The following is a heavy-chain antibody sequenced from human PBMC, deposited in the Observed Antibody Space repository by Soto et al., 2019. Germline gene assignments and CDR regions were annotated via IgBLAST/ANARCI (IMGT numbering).Heavy chain of an antibody. V-gene: IGHV1-18*01. CDR2: ISGYNGDT. CDR3: ARGLGCVEYSEYCYFDL. Sequence: ASVNVSFMTSVYMFTSYGIAWVRQAPGQGLEWMGWISGYNGDTNYAQKVKGRVTMTADTSTSTAYLELRSLRYNDTAVHYCARGLGCVEYSEYCYFDLWGQGTRVTVSS. J-gene: IGHJ4*02. CDR1: VYMFTSYG. D-gene: IGHD4-4*01.